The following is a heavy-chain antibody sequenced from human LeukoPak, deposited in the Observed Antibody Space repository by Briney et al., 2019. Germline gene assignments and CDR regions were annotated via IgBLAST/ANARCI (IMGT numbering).Heavy chain of an antibody. CDR1: GYTFTSYD. CDR3: ARDYCSSTSCFYYYYGMDV. CDR2: MNPNSGNT. D-gene: IGHD2-2*01. Sequence: EASEKVSCKASGYTFTSYDINWVRQATGQGLEWMGWMNPNSGNTGYAQRFQGRVTMTRNTSISTAYMELSSLRSEDTAVYYCARDYCSSTSCFYYYYGMDVWGQGTTVTVSS. J-gene: IGHJ6*02. V-gene: IGHV1-8*01.